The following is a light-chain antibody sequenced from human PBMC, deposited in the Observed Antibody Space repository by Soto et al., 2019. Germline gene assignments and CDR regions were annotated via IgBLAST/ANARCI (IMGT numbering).Light chain of an antibody. CDR2: EVN. V-gene: IGLV2-14*01. Sequence: QSAMTQPASVSGSPGQSITISCTGTSSDVGGYNYVSWYQQRPGKAPNFMIYEVNNRPSVVSNRFSGSKSGNTASLTISGLQAEDEADYYCASYTSRGTRVFGTGTKLTVL. J-gene: IGLJ1*01. CDR3: ASYTSRGTRV. CDR1: SSDVGGYNY.